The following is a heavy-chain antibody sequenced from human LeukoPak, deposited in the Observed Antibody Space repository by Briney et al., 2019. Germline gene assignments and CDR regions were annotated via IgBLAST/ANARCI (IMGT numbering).Heavy chain of an antibody. J-gene: IGHJ4*02. CDR1: GGSISSYY. V-gene: IGHV4-59*12. D-gene: IGHD3-16*01. Sequence: PSETLSLTCTVSGGSISSYYWSWIRQPPGKGLEWIGYIYYSGSTNYNPSLKSRVTISVDTSKNQFSLKLSSATAADTAVYYCARISQYYEQHDYWGQGTLVTVSS. CDR2: IYYSGST. CDR3: ARISQYYEQHDY.